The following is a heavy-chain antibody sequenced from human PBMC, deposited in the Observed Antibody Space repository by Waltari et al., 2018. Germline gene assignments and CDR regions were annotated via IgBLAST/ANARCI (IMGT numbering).Heavy chain of an antibody. Sequence: QVQLVQSGAEVKKPGASVKVSCKASGYTFTSYDINWVRQATGQGLEWMGWMNPNSGNTVYAQKFQVRVTITRNTSISTAYMELSSLRSEDTAVYYCARGRCSGGSCYHNWYFDLWGRGTLVTVSS. V-gene: IGHV1-8*03. J-gene: IGHJ2*01. CDR1: GYTFTSYD. D-gene: IGHD2-15*01. CDR2: MNPNSGNT. CDR3: ARGRCSGGSCYHNWYFDL.